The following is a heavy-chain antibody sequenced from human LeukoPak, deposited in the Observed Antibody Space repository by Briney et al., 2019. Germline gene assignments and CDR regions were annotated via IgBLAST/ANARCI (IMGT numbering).Heavy chain of an antibody. CDR1: GFTFSSYG. D-gene: IGHD3-22*01. J-gene: IGHJ3*02. CDR3: AKGSRSSGIRAFDI. CDR2: ISYDGSNK. Sequence: PGGSLRLSCAASGFTFSSYGMHWVRQAPGKGLEWVAVISYDGSNKYYADSVKGRFTISRDNSKNTLYLQMNSQRAEDTAVYYCAKGSRSSGIRAFDIWGQGTMVTVSS. V-gene: IGHV3-30*18.